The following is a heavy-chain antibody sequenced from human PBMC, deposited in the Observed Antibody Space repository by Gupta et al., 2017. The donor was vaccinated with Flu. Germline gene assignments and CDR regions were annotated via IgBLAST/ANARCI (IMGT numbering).Heavy chain of an antibody. D-gene: IGHD6-6*01. V-gene: IGHV3-30*18. J-gene: IGHJ6*03. CDR3: AKDLEASFNYYYYMDV. Sequence: APGKGLEWVAVISYDGRSKYYADSVKGRFTISRDNSKNTVYLQMNSLRAEDTAVYYCAKDLEASFNYYYYMDVWGKGTTVTVSS. CDR2: ISYDGRSK.